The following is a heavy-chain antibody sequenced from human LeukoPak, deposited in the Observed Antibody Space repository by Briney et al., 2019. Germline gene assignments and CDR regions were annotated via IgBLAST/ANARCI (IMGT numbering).Heavy chain of an antibody. CDR3: AKGGGSYWYFDL. CDR1: GFTFSSYG. J-gene: IGHJ2*01. CDR2: ITGSGGTT. Sequence: GGSLRLSCAASGFTFSSYGMSWIRQVPGKGLEWVSGITGSGGTTHYADSVKGRFTISRDSSKNTLSLQMNSLTVEDAAVYYCAKGGGSYWYFDLWGRGTVVTVSS. V-gene: IGHV3-23*01.